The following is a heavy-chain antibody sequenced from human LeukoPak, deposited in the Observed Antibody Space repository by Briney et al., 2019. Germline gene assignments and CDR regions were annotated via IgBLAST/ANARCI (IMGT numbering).Heavy chain of an antibody. CDR1: GFTFSSYG. V-gene: IGHV3-66*01. CDR2: IYAGGST. J-gene: IGHJ4*02. CDR3: ARDHDYFDY. Sequence: GGSLRLSCAASGFTFSSYGMHWVRQAPGKGLEWVSVIYAGGSTYYADSVKGRFTISRDNSKNTLYLQMNSLRAEDTAVYYCARDHDYFDYWGQGTLVTVSS.